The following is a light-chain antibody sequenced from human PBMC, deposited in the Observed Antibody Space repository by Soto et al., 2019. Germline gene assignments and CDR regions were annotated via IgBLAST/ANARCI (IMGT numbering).Light chain of an antibody. CDR3: QQYAGSPRT. V-gene: IGKV3-20*01. CDR2: DAS. Sequence: EIVLTQSPGTLSFSQGERATLSCRASQSVSSRSLAWYQQKPGQAPRLLISDASNRAADIPDRFSGSGSGTDFTLTINRLEPEDFAVYYCQQYAGSPRTFGQGTKVDIK. CDR1: QSVSSRS. J-gene: IGKJ1*01.